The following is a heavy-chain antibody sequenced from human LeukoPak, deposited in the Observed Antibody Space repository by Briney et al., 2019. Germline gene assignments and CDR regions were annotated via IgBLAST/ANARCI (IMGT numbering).Heavy chain of an antibody. V-gene: IGHV4-61*02. J-gene: IGHJ5*02. CDR3: AFQDDTHGWFDP. CDR2: IYTSGST. D-gene: IGHD3-22*01. CDR1: GGSISSGSYY. Sequence: SQTLSLTCTVSGGSISSGSYYWSCIRQPAGKGLEWIGRIYTSGSTNYNPSLKSRVTISVDTSKNQFSLKLSSVTAADTAVYYCAFQDDTHGWFDPWGQGTLVTVSS.